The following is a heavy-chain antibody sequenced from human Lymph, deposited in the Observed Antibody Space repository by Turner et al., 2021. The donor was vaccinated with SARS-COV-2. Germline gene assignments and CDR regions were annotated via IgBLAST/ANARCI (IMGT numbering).Heavy chain of an antibody. CDR1: GFTVSSSY. CDR3: ARVLPYGDYFDY. D-gene: IGHD4-17*01. V-gene: IGHV3-53*01. Sequence: VQLAESGGGLIPPGGSVRPSCAASGFTVSSSYMTWVRQAPVKWLEWVSRIDSGGSTYYADSMKSRFTITRNNSKNTLYLQMNSLGADDTAVYYCARVLPYGDYFDYWGQGTLVTVSS. CDR2: IDSGGST. J-gene: IGHJ4*02.